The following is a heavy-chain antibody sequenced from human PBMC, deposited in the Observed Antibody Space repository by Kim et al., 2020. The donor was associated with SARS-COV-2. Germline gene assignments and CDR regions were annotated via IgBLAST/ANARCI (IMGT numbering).Heavy chain of an antibody. V-gene: IGHV3-73*01. CDR3: TTGLIESGGANFDY. CDR1: EFYFSDSA. D-gene: IGHD3-16*01. J-gene: IGHJ4*01. Sequence: GGSLRFSCTASEFYFSDSAIHWVRQASGKGLEWVGHIRSKANGYATLYAASVKGRFTVSRDDSLNTAFLQMNSLQIEDTAVYFCTTGLIESGGANFDYWGRGTLVTV. CDR2: IRSKANGYAT.